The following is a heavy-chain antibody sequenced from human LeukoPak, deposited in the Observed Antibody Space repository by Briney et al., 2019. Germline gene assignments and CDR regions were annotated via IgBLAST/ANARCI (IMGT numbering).Heavy chain of an antibody. V-gene: IGHV1-3*01. D-gene: IGHD2-2*01. CDR1: GYTSTSYA. Sequence: ASVKVSCKASGYTSTSYAMHWVRQAPGQRLEWMGWINAGNGNTKYSQKFQGRVTITRDTSASTAYMELSSLRSEDTAVYYCARGGPVPTKYNWFDPWGQGTLVTVSS. CDR2: INAGNGNT. CDR3: ARGGPVPTKYNWFDP. J-gene: IGHJ5*02.